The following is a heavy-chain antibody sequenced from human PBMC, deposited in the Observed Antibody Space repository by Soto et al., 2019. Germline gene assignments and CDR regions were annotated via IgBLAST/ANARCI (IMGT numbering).Heavy chain of an antibody. CDR3: ARGVYSGSRTYYQYFDS. J-gene: IGHJ5*01. D-gene: IGHD3-10*01. CDR2: IYHSGSA. Sequence: PSETLSLTCAFSVFSISNGYYWVWIRQPPGQGLEWIATIYHSGSAYYNPSLKSRVTISVDTSKNQFSLDLRSVTAADTALYYCARGVYSGSRTYYQYFDSLGQGALVIVS. V-gene: IGHV4-38-2*01. CDR1: VFSISNGYY.